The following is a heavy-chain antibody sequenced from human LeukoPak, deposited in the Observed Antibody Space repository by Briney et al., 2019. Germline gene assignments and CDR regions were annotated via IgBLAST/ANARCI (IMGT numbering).Heavy chain of an antibody. V-gene: IGHV3-48*02. CDR2: ISSSSTAT. D-gene: IGHD3-10*01. Sequence: GGSLRLSCAASGFTFSSYSMNWVRQAPGKGLEWVSYISSSSTATYYVDSVKGRFTISRDNGKNSLYLQMNSLRDEDTAVYYCARDYLGFGESGFDYWGQGTQVIVSS. CDR3: ARDYLGFGESGFDY. CDR1: GFTFSSYS. J-gene: IGHJ4*02.